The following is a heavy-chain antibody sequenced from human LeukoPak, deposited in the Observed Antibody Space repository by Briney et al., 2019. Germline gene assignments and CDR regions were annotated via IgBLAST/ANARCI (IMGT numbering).Heavy chain of an antibody. D-gene: IGHD5-24*01. V-gene: IGHV4-59*03. CDR1: AGSFSPAH. CDR2: ICDNGNT. Sequence: SETLSLTCTFSAGSFSPAHWSWIRQPPGKGLEWIGVICDNGNTDYNPSLKSRVTISVDTSKSQFSLKLNSLAAADTAVYYCATGRDPYKTGHWGQGTLVTVSS. J-gene: IGHJ4*02. CDR3: ATGRDPYKTGH.